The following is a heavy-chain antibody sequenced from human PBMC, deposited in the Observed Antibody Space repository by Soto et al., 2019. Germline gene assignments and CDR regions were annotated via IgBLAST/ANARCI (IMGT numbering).Heavy chain of an antibody. J-gene: IGHJ6*02. CDR2: ISAYNGNT. CDR3: ARLLDYYDSSGYYSYYGMDV. CDR1: GYTFTSYG. D-gene: IGHD3-22*01. Sequence: QVQLVQSGAEVKKPGASVKVSCKASGYTFTSYGISWVRQAPGQGLEWMGWISAYNGNTNYAQKLQGRVTMTTDTSTSTAYMELRSLRSDDTAVYYCARLLDYYDSSGYYSYYGMDVWGQGTTVTVSS. V-gene: IGHV1-18*04.